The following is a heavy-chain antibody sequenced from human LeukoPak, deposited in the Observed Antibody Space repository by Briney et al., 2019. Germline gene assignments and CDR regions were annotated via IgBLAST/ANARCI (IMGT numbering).Heavy chain of an antibody. D-gene: IGHD2-2*01. Sequence: PSETLSLTCTVSGGSISSYYWSWIRQPPGKGLEWIGEINHSGSTNYNPSLKSRVTISVDTSKNQFSLKLSSVTAADTAVYYCARRGYCSSTSSYVAFRQSGNAFDIWGQGTMVTVSS. CDR2: INHSGST. CDR3: ARRGYCSSTSSYVAFRQSGNAFDI. V-gene: IGHV4-34*01. CDR1: GGSISSYY. J-gene: IGHJ3*02.